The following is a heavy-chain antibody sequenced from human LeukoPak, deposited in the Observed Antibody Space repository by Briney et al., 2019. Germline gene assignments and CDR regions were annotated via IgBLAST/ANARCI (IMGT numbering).Heavy chain of an antibody. Sequence: SETLSLTCTVSAGSISSGSYYWRWIRQPAGKRLEWIGRIYTSGSTNYNPSLRSRVTISVDTSKNHFSLKLSSVTAADTAVYYCARARPDYGDYVFDYWGQGTLVTVSS. CDR2: IYTSGST. V-gene: IGHV4-61*02. CDR1: AGSISSGSYY. D-gene: IGHD4-17*01. CDR3: ARARPDYGDYVFDY. J-gene: IGHJ4*02.